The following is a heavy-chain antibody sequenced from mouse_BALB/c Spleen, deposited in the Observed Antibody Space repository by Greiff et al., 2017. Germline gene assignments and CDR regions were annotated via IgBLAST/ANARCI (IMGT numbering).Heavy chain of an antibody. CDR3: ARNYGAYGSSYRAMDY. Sequence: VKLMESGPGLVQPSQSLSITCTVSGFSLTSYGVHWVRQSPGKGLEWLGVIWSGGSTDYNAAFISRLSISKDNSKSQVFFKMNSLQANDTAIYYCARNYGAYGSSYRAMDYWGQGTSVTVSS. D-gene: IGHD1-1*01. V-gene: IGHV2-2*02. CDR1: GFSLTSYG. J-gene: IGHJ4*01. CDR2: IWSGGST.